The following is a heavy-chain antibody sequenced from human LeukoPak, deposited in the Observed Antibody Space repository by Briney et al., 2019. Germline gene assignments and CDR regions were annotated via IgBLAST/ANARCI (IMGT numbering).Heavy chain of an antibody. CDR2: IYYSGST. Sequence: SQTLSLTCTVSGGSINSGDYYWSWIRQPPGKGLEWIGYIYYSGSTYYNPSLKSRVTISVDTSKNQFSLKLSSVTAADTAVYYCARNYYDSSGYDAFDIWGQGTMVTVSS. CDR3: ARNYYDSSGYDAFDI. CDR1: GGSINSGDYY. J-gene: IGHJ3*02. D-gene: IGHD3-22*01. V-gene: IGHV4-30-4*01.